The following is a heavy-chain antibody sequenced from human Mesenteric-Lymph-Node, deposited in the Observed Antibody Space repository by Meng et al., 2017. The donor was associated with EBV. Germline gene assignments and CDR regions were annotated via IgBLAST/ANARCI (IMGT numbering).Heavy chain of an antibody. V-gene: IGHV4-34*01. CDR3: ARGTIFGIVVTYFDY. J-gene: IGHJ4*02. D-gene: IGHD3-3*01. CDR1: GGSFSGYH. Sequence: QGQSPHGGAGLLEPSETLSLTCAASGGSFSGYHWSWIRQPPGKGLEYIGEISQSGDTNYNPSLKSRVTISVDTSRNQFSLKMRSVTAADTAVYYCARGTIFGIVVTYFDYWSQGNLVTVSS. CDR2: ISQSGDT.